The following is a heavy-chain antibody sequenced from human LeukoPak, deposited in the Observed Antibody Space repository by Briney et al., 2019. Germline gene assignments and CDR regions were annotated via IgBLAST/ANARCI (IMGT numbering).Heavy chain of an antibody. CDR1: GFTVSNNY. J-gene: IGHJ6*02. D-gene: IGHD1-26*01. CDR3: ARDPYSGSYPYYYGMDV. V-gene: IGHV3-66*01. CDR2: IYSGGTT. Sequence: GGSLRPSCAASGFTVSNNYMSWVRQAPGKGLEWVSVIYSGGTTYYADSVKGRFTISRDNSKNTLYLQMNSLRAEDTAVYYCARDPYSGSYPYYYGMDVWGQGTTVTVSS.